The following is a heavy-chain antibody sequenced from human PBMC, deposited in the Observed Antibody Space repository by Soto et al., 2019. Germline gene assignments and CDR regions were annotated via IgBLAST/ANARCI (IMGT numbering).Heavy chain of an antibody. CDR2: ISYDGNNK. J-gene: IGHJ6*02. CDR3: AKTRGYSYDYGMDV. Sequence: QKQLVQSGGGVVQPGRSLRLSCVASGFTFSSYGFHWVRQAPGKGLEWVAVISYDGNNKYYADSVKGRFTISRDNSKNTLWLQMNSLRAEDTNVYYCAKTRGYSYDYGMDVWGQGTTVAVSS. D-gene: IGHD5-18*01. CDR1: GFTFSSYG. V-gene: IGHV3-30*18.